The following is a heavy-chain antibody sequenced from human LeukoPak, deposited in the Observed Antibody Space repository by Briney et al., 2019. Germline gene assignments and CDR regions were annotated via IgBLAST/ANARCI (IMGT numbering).Heavy chain of an antibody. V-gene: IGHV4-4*08. CDR3: ARAPTYYYDSSGPDPHNWFDP. CDR2: IYHSGNS. Sequence: PLETLSLTCTVSGASMTNFYWTWIRRPPGKPLEWLGYIYHSGNSNYNPSLKSRVTISVDTSKNQFSLKMNSVTAADTAIYYCARAPTYYYDSSGPDPHNWFDPWGQGTLVTVSS. D-gene: IGHD3-22*01. CDR1: GASMTNFY. J-gene: IGHJ5*02.